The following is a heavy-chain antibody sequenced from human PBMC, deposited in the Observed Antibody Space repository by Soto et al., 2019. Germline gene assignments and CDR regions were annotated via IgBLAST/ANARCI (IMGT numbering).Heavy chain of an antibody. V-gene: IGHV3-23*01. J-gene: IGHJ4*02. CDR1: GFTFNKYA. D-gene: IGHD6-19*01. CDR3: ARKIYSDRTGGWLRGSFDY. CDR2: ISGNGAGT. Sequence: EVQLLESGGGLVQSGGSLRLSCAASGFTFNKYAMNWVRQAPGQGLEWISGISGNGAGTYYADSVKGRFTTSRDNSKNTLYLQINSLRDEDTALYYCARKIYSDRTGGWLRGSFDYWGQGILVTVSS.